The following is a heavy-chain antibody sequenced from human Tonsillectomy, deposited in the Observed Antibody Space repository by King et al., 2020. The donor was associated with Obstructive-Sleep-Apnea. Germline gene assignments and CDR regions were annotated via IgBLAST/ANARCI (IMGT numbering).Heavy chain of an antibody. CDR2: ISWNSGSI. J-gene: IGHJ4*02. CDR3: AKGVVVAATWSALDY. Sequence: VQLVESGGGLVQPGRSLRLSCAASGLTFDDYAMHWVRQAPGKGLEWVSGISWNSGSIGYADSVKGRFTISRDNAKNSLYLQMNSLRAEDTALYYCAKGVVVAATWSALDYWGQGTLVTVSS. CDR1: GLTFDDYA. V-gene: IGHV3-9*01. D-gene: IGHD2-15*01.